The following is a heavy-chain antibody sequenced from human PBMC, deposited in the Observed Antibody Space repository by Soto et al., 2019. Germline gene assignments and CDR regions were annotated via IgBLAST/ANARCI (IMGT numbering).Heavy chain of an antibody. CDR3: ARDPVDLFGYMDV. CDR2: IIPLLKTV. V-gene: IGHV1-69*06. J-gene: IGHJ6*02. Sequence: QEELVQSGAEVKKPGSSVNVSCKASRGTFASYSITWVRQAPGQRLEWMGEIIPLLKTVNYAQKFQGRVTISGDRSTSTVYRALSRLRSDDTAVYYCARDPVDLFGYMDVWGHGTTVTVS. D-gene: IGHD6-25*01. CDR1: RGTFASYS.